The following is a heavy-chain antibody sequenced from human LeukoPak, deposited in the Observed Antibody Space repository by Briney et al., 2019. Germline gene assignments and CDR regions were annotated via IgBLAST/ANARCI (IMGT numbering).Heavy chain of an antibody. CDR1: GFIFSEYY. J-gene: IGHJ4*02. D-gene: IGHD3-9*01. V-gene: IGHV3-11*06. CDR2: IISYSVST. CDR3: ARDISRSPLDY. Sequence: GGSLTLSCALSGFIFSEYYVRWIRHARGEGREWLSYIISYSVSTKYAHSVKGRFIISRDNAKNTLFLQMNSLGVDDTAVYYCARDISRSPLDYWGQGTLVTVSS.